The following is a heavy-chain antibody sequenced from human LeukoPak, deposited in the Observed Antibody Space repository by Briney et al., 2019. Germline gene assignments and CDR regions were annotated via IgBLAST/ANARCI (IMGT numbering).Heavy chain of an antibody. J-gene: IGHJ5*02. V-gene: IGHV3-53*04. D-gene: IGHD3-10*01. CDR1: GLTVSSNY. CDR2: IYSGGST. CDR3: ARITMVRGVIKYNWFDP. Sequence: GGSLRLSCAASGLTVSSNYMSWVRQAPGKGQEWVSVIYSGGSTYYADSVKGRFTISRHNSKNTLYLQMNSLRAEDTAVYYCARITMVRGVIKYNWFDPWGQGTLVTVSS.